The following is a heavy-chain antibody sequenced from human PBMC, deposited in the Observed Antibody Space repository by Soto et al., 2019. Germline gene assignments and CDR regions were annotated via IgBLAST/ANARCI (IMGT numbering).Heavy chain of an antibody. CDR1: GGSFSGYY. Sequence: PSETLSLTCAAYGGSFSGYYWSWIRQPPGKGLEWIGEINHSGSTNYNPSLKSRVTISVDTSKNQFSLKLSSVTAADTAVYYCARIPIDFWSGYYRVDYFDYWGQGTLVTVSS. CDR2: INHSGST. CDR3: ARIPIDFWSGYYRVDYFDY. J-gene: IGHJ4*02. V-gene: IGHV4-34*01. D-gene: IGHD3-3*01.